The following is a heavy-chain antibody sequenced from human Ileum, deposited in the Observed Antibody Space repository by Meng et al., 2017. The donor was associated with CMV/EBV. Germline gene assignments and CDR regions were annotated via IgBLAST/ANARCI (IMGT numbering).Heavy chain of an antibody. Sequence: SRGSISSSHFFWDWTRQPPGKVLVWICGICYSECTYYYPSLTSRVTIPVDTSKNQFPLKLSSVTAADTAVYYCARVYCSSTSCYLFGHWGQGTLVTVSS. V-gene: IGHV4-39*01. J-gene: IGHJ4*02. CDR3: ARVYCSSTSCYLFGH. CDR1: RGSISSSHFF. D-gene: IGHD2-2*01. CDR2: ICYSECT.